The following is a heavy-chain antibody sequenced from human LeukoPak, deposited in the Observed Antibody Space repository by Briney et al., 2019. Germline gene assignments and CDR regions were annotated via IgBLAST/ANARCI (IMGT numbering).Heavy chain of an antibody. CDR3: ARARRGWFDP. V-gene: IGHV3-53*01. Sequence: PGGSLRLSCTAPGFTFGDYAMSWVRQAPGKGLEWVSVIYSGGSTYYADSVKGRFTIFRDNSKNTLYLQMNSLRAEDTAVYYCARARRGWFDPWGQGTLVTVSS. CDR1: GFTFGDYA. CDR2: IYSGGST. J-gene: IGHJ5*02.